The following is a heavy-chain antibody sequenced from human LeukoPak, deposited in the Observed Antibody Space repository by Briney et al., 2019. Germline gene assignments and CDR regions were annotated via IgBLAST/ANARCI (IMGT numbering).Heavy chain of an antibody. V-gene: IGHV4-59*01. CDR3: ARVGSGSYYMDV. Sequence: SETLSLTCTVSGGSISSYYWSWIRQPPGKGLEWIGYIYYSGSTNYNPSLKSRVTISVDTSKNQFSLKLSSVTAADTAMYYCARVGSGSYYMDVWGKGTTVTVSS. J-gene: IGHJ6*03. CDR2: IYYSGST. CDR1: GGSISSYY. D-gene: IGHD1-26*01.